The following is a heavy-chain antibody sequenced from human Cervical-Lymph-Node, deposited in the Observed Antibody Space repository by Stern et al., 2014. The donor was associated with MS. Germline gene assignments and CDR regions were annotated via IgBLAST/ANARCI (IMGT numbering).Heavy chain of an antibody. Sequence: VQLVQSGAEVKKPGESLKISCKGSGYSFTNYWIGWVRQMPGKGLEWMGIIYPGDSDTRYRPSFQGQVTISADKSISAAYLQWSSLKASDAAMYYCARGLTTTYSGGDYWGQGTLVTVSS. CDR3: ARGLTTTYSGGDY. J-gene: IGHJ4*02. V-gene: IGHV5-51*01. D-gene: IGHD1-14*01. CDR2: IYPGDSDT. CDR1: GYSFTNYW.